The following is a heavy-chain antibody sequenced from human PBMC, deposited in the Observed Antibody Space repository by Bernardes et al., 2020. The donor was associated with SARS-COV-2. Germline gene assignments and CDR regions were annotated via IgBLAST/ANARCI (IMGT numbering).Heavy chain of an antibody. CDR2: IYHSGST. Sequence: SETLSLTCTVSGGSISSSSFYWGWIRQPPGKGLEWIGSIYHSGSTSYNLSLNSRVTISVDASKNQFSLKVNSVTAADTAVYYCARQDYGSGSYLGYWGQGTLVTVSS. CDR3: ARQDYGSGSYLGY. V-gene: IGHV4-39*01. D-gene: IGHD3-10*01. CDR1: GGSISSSSFY. J-gene: IGHJ4*02.